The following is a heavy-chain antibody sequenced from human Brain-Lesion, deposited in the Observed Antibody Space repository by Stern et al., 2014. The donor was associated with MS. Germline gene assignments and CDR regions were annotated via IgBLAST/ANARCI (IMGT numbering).Heavy chain of an antibody. V-gene: IGHV5-10-1*03. J-gene: IGHJ4*02. CDR1: GYSFTSDW. CDR3: ARHMGEGLSIDY. D-gene: IGHD3-16*01. Sequence: EVQLVESGAGVKKPGESLRISCPGSGYSFTSDWISWVGPMPGKGLQWVGRIDPSDSNPNYSPSFQGHVTISADKSINTAYLDWRSLKASDTAMYYCARHMGEGLSIDYWGQGTLVTVSS. CDR2: IDPSDSNP.